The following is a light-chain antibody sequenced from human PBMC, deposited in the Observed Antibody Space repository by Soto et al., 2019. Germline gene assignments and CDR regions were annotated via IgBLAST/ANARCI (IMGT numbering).Light chain of an antibody. J-gene: IGKJ5*01. CDR1: QDISSW. CDR2: AAS. V-gene: IGKV1-12*02. CDR3: QQSNSFPFT. Sequence: DIQMTQSPPSMSASVGDRVTITCRASQDISSWLAWYQQKPGKAPELLIYAASTLQSGVPSRCSGSGSGTHFTLTISRLQPEDFATYYCQQSNSFPFTFGQGTRLEIK.